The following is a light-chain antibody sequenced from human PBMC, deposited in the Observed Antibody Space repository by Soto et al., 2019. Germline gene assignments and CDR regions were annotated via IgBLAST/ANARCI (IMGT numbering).Light chain of an antibody. V-gene: IGLV2-14*01. CDR3: SSYISCGTVV. CDR1: SRDVGGYNF. CDR2: DVN. J-gene: IGLJ2*01. Sequence: QSALTQPASVSGSPGQSITISCTGTSRDVGGYNFVSWFQQHPGKAPKLLIYDVNSRPSGVSDRFSGSKSGNTASLTISGLQAEDEADYYCSSYISCGTVVFCGGTKLTVL.